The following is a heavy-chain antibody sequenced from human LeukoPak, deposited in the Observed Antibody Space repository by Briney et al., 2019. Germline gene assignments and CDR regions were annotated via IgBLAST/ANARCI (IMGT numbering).Heavy chain of an antibody. CDR1: GFTLSNYA. J-gene: IGHJ4*02. D-gene: IGHD3-16*02. Sequence: GGSLRLSCAASGFTLSNYAMSWVRQAPGKGLEWISSITGSGGTTYYADSVKGRFAVSRDNSKNTLYLQMSSLTAEDAAVYYCAKDVSEDYSIRGSYRSDYWGQGTLVTVSS. V-gene: IGHV3-23*01. CDR2: ITGSGGTT. CDR3: AKDVSEDYSIRGSYRSDY.